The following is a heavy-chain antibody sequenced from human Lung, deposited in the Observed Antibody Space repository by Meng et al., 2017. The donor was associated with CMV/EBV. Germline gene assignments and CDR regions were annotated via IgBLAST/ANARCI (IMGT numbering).Heavy chain of an antibody. CDR1: GFTFSDHY. Sequence: CAASGFTFSDHYMTWIRQAPGKGLEWVSYISSSGSITKYLDSLKGRFTISRDNAKNSLFLQMNSLTVEDTAVYYCARDSSAVHNWLDSWGQGTLVTVSS. D-gene: IGHD1-26*01. V-gene: IGHV3-11*04. J-gene: IGHJ5*01. CDR2: ISSSGSIT. CDR3: ARDSSAVHNWLDS.